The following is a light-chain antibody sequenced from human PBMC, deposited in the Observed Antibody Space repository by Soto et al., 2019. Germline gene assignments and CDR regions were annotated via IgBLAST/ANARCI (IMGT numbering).Light chain of an antibody. CDR2: AAS. V-gene: IGKV1-39*01. Sequence: DIPMTQSPSSLSASVGDRVTITCRASQSISNYLNWYQQKPGKGPNLLIYAASSLQSGVSSRFSGSGSGTDFTLTISSLQSEDFGTYYCQQSYTTPRGTFGQGTKVEI. J-gene: IGKJ1*01. CDR3: QQSYTTPRGT. CDR1: QSISNY.